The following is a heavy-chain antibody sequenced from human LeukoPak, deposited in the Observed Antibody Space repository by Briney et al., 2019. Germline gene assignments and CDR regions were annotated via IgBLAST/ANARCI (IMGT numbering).Heavy chain of an antibody. CDR3: ARDTALDCGGDCHYYFDY. CDR2: ISAYNGNT. D-gene: IGHD2-21*02. J-gene: IGHJ4*02. Sequence: ASVKVSCKASGYTFNSFYMHWVRQAPGQGLEWMGWISAYNGNTNYAQKLQGRVTMTTDTSTSTAYMELRSLRSDDTAVYYCARDTALDCGGDCHYYFDYWGQGTLVTVSS. V-gene: IGHV1-18*04. CDR1: GYTFNSFY.